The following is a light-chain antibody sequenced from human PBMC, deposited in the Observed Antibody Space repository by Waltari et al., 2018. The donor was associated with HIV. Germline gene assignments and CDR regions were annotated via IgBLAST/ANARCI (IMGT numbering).Light chain of an antibody. V-gene: IGLV1-47*01. CDR1: SSNIGSNY. Sequence: QSVLTQPPSASGTPGQRVAISCSGTSSNIGSNYVYWYQQLPGTAPKVLSYRSNQRPSGVPDRFSGYKSGTSASLAISALRSEDEADYYCATWDDSLSGPVFGGGTKLTVL. J-gene: IGLJ3*02. CDR3: ATWDDSLSGPV. CDR2: RSN.